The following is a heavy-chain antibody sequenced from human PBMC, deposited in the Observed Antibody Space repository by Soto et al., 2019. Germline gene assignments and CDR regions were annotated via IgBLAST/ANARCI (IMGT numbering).Heavy chain of an antibody. J-gene: IGHJ4*02. CDR3: AKDPRGYSYSRVGFLFEY. CDR2: ISGSGGGT. V-gene: IGHV3-23*01. Sequence: EVQVLESGGGLVQPGGSLRLSCAASGFTFTSYAMSWVRQAPGKGLEWVSGISGSGGGTYYADSVQGRFTISRDNAKNTLYLQMNSLRAEDTAVYYCAKDPRGYSYSRVGFLFEYWGQGTLVTVSS. CDR1: GFTFTSYA. D-gene: IGHD5-18*01.